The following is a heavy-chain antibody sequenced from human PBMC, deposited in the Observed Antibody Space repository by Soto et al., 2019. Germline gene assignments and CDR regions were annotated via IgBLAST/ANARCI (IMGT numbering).Heavy chain of an antibody. CDR3: ARHKTYYYDSSGYYLDY. Sequence: SETLSLTCTVSGGSISSGGYYWSWIRQHPGKGLEWIGYIYYSGSTYYNPSLKSRVTISVDTSKNQFSLKLSSVTAADTAVYYCARHKTYYYDSSGYYLDYWGQGTLVTVSS. V-gene: IGHV4-31*03. CDR2: IYYSGST. J-gene: IGHJ4*02. D-gene: IGHD3-22*01. CDR1: GGSISSGGYY.